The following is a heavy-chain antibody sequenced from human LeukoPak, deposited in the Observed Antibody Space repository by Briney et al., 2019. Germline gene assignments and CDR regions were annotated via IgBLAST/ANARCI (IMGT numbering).Heavy chain of an antibody. CDR3: ARDYDRYYMDV. V-gene: IGHV3-48*03. CDR2: ISSSGSTI. J-gene: IGHJ6*03. D-gene: IGHD3-3*01. CDR1: GFTLSSYE. Sequence: PGGSLRLSCAASGFTLSSYEMNWVRQAPGKGLEWVSYISSSGSTIYYADSVKGRFTISRDNAKNSLYLQMNSLRAEDTAVYYCARDYDRYYMDVWGKGTTITVSS.